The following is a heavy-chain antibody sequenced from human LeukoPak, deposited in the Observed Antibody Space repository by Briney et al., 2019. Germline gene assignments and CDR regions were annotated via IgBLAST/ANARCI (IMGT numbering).Heavy chain of an antibody. Sequence: GGSLRLSCAASGFTFSSYGMHWVRQAPGKGLEWVAFIRYDGSNKYYADSVKGRFTISRDNSKNTLYLQMNSLRAEDTAVYYCAKDGRPIPLCYFDCWGQGTLVTVSS. CDR1: GFTFSSYG. D-gene: IGHD2-21*01. J-gene: IGHJ4*02. CDR2: IRYDGSNK. CDR3: AKDGRPIPLCYFDC. V-gene: IGHV3-30*02.